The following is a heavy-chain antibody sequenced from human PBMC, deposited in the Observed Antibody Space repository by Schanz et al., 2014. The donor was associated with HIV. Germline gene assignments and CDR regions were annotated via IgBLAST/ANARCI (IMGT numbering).Heavy chain of an antibody. CDR3: ATLETGATYYYYYYMDV. CDR2: IWYDGSKK. Sequence: QVQLVESGGGVVQPGRSLRLSCAASGFIFSSYGMHWVRQAPGKGLEWVAVIWYDGSKKYYADSVKGRFTISRDNAKNTLYLQMNSLRAEDTAVYYCATLETGATYYYYYYMDVWGQGTTVTVSS. J-gene: IGHJ6*02. V-gene: IGHV3-33*03. CDR1: GFIFSSYG. D-gene: IGHD7-27*01.